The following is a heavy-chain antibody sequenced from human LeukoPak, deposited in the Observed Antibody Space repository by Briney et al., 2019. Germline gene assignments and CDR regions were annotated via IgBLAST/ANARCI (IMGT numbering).Heavy chain of an antibody. CDR3: AKRPSDYGDYVTYFDF. CDR1: GFSFISYG. V-gene: IGHV3-30*18. Sequence: GGSLRLSCAASGFSFISYGMHWVRQAPGKGLEWVGVISDDGRNKEYADSVKGRFTISRDNSKDTLYLQMNSLRDEDTAVYYCAKRPSDYGDYVTYFDFWGQGTLVTVSS. CDR2: ISDDGRNK. D-gene: IGHD4-17*01. J-gene: IGHJ4*02.